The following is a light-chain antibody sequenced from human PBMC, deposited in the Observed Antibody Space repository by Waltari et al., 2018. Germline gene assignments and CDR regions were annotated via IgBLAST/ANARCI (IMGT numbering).Light chain of an antibody. Sequence: QTVVTQEPSFSVSPGGTVTLPCGLSSGSVPTPYYPSWYQLTPGQAPRTLIYSTNARSSGVPDRFSGSILGNKAALTITGAQTDDESDYHCMLYMGGGIWVFGGGTKLTVL. CDR1: SGSVPTPYY. J-gene: IGLJ3*02. CDR2: STN. V-gene: IGLV8-61*01. CDR3: MLYMGGGIWV.